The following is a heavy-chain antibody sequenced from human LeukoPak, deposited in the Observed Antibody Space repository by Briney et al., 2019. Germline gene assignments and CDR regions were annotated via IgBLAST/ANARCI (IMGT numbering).Heavy chain of an antibody. CDR1: GYPFTTFG. J-gene: IGHJ4*02. Sequence: GASVKVSGKSSGYPFTTFGFSWLRQAPGQSLECVGWISAYTCKPLQAQRLPRRVTITTDPSTGTAYMDLRGLTTDDTAVYYCGRDHASGSGSYQDHWGQGTLVTVSS. D-gene: IGHD3-10*01. V-gene: IGHV1-18*01. CDR3: GRDHASGSGSYQDH. CDR2: ISAYTCKP.